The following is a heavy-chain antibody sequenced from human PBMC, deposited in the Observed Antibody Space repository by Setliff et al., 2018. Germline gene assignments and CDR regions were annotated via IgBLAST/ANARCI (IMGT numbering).Heavy chain of an antibody. Sequence: GGSLRLSCAASGLTFSTYWMSWVRQAPGKGLEWVANINQDGSQKYYVGSVRGRFTISRDNAKSSLYLQMNSLRPEDTAVYYCARTCSGSGCYAGLESWGQGTPVTVSS. CDR1: GLTFSTYW. J-gene: IGHJ4*02. CDR2: INQDGSQK. D-gene: IGHD2-15*01. CDR3: ARTCSGSGCYAGLES. V-gene: IGHV3-7*01.